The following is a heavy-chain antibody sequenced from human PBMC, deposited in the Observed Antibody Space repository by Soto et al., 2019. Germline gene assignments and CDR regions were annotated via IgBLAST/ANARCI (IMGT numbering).Heavy chain of an antibody. CDR2: IYWDDDK. CDR1: GGPLTTY. Sequence: TLSLTCNVSGGPLTTYFWSWIRQPPGKGLEWLALIYWDDDKRYSPSLKSRLTITKDTSKNQVALTMTDMDPVDTATYYCAHAYGGRSLYWGQGTLVTVSS. CDR3: AHAYGGRSLY. D-gene: IGHD1-26*01. V-gene: IGHV2-5*08. J-gene: IGHJ4*02.